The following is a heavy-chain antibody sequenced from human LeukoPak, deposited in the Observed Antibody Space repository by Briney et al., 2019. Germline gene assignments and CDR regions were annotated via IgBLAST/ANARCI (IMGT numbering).Heavy chain of an antibody. D-gene: IGHD3-22*01. CDR2: ISYDGSNK. J-gene: IGHJ3*02. Sequence: QTGGSLRLSCAASGFTFSSYAMHWVRQAPGKGLEWVAVISYDGSNKYYADSVKGRFTISRDNSKNTLYLQMNSLRAEDTAVYYCARGLVVVITTGNAFDIWGQGTMVTVSS. CDR3: ARGLVVVITTGNAFDI. CDR1: GFTFSSYA. V-gene: IGHV3-30-3*01.